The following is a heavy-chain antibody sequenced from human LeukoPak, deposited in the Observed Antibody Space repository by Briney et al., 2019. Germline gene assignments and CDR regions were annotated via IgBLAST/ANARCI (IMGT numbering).Heavy chain of an antibody. CDR3: AKAYSGSYRVLISSDL. D-gene: IGHD1-26*01. V-gene: IGHV3-30*18. CDR1: GFTFSDYG. Sequence: GGSLRLSCAASGFTFSDYGMHWVRQAPGKGLEWVASISYDDANKYYADSVKGRFTISRDNSKNTLYLQMNSLRAEDTAVYYCAKAYSGSYRVLISSDLWGQGTMVTVSS. CDR2: ISYDDANK. J-gene: IGHJ3*01.